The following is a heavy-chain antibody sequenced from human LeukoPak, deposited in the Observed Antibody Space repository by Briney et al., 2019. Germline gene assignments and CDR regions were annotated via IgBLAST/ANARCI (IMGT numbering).Heavy chain of an antibody. CDR2: IFPSGGEI. J-gene: IGHJ6*03. V-gene: IGHV3-23*01. Sequence: GGSLRLSCEASGFTFSTFAMIWVRQPPGKGLEWVSSIFPSGGEIHYADSVRGRFTISRDNSKSTLSLQMNSLRAEDTAVYYCARVGYSSGWPNYYYYYMDVWGKGTTVTVSS. CDR3: ARVGYSSGWPNYYYYYMDV. D-gene: IGHD6-19*01. CDR1: GFTFSTFA.